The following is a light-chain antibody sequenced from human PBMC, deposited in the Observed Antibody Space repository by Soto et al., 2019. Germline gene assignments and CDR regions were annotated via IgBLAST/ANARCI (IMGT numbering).Light chain of an antibody. CDR2: DVT. J-gene: IGLJ1*01. CDR1: RSDVGGYNY. V-gene: IGLV2-14*01. Sequence: QSVLTQPASVYGSAGQWITISCTGNRSDVGGYNYVYWHQQHPGKAPKIMIYDVTNRPSGVSDRFSGSKSGNTASLTISVLQAEDEADYYCSSYTSSTTYVFGAGTKVIVL. CDR3: SSYTSSTTYV.